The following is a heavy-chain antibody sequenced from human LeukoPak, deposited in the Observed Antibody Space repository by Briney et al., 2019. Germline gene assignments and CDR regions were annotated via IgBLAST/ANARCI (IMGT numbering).Heavy chain of an antibody. J-gene: IGHJ4*02. V-gene: IGHV3-64D*06. CDR3: MNPNHYGSGR. Sequence: GGSLRLSCSVSGFTLSSYVMHWVRQAPGKGLESVSGISNNGGDTYHADSVKGRFTISRDNSENTLYLQMSSLRPEDTAVYYCMNPNHYGSGRWGQGTLVTVSS. D-gene: IGHD3-10*01. CDR1: GFTLSSYV. CDR2: ISNNGGDT.